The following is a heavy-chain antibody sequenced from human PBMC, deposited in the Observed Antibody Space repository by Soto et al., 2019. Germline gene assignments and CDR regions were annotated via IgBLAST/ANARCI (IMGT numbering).Heavy chain of an antibody. CDR1: SGSISSSSYF. Sequence: SETLSLTCTVSSGSISSSSYFWAWIRQPPGKGLEWIGNIYYSGSTYYNPSLKSRVTISVDTSKNQFSLRLSSVTAADTAVYYCARVLRDYPFYYYYMDVWGKGTTVTVSS. J-gene: IGHJ6*03. CDR2: IYYSGST. V-gene: IGHV4-39*01. CDR3: ARVLRDYPFYYYYMDV. D-gene: IGHD3-10*01.